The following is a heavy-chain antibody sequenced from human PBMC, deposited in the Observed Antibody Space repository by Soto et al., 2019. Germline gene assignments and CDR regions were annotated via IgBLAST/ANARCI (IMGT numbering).Heavy chain of an antibody. J-gene: IGHJ6*03. V-gene: IGHV4-39*01. CDR1: GGSISSSSYY. CDR2: IYYSGST. Sequence: PSETLSLTCTVSGGSISSSSYYWGWIRQPPGKGLEWIGSIYYSGSTYYNPSLKSRVTISVDTSKNQFSLKLSSVTAADTAVYYCAGRVSSSPQEVYYYYYMDVWGKGTTVTVSS. CDR3: AGRVSSSPQEVYYYYYMDV. D-gene: IGHD6-13*01.